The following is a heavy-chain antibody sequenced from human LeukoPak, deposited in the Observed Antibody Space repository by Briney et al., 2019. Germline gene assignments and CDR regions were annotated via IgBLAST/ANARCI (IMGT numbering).Heavy chain of an antibody. CDR1: GFTFSSYW. D-gene: IGHD1-20*01. Sequence: GGSLRLSCATSGFTFSSYWFHWVRQAPGQGLVWVSRINSDGSTTSYANSVKGRFTISRDNAKNTLYLQMSSLRAEDTAVYYCARDLGDNWNYLDYWGQGTLVTVSS. CDR2: INSDGSTT. V-gene: IGHV3-74*01. J-gene: IGHJ4*02. CDR3: ARDLGDNWNYLDY.